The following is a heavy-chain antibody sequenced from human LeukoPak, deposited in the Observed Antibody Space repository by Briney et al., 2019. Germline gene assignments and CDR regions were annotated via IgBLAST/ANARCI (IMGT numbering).Heavy chain of an antibody. CDR1: GYTLTELS. CDR3: ARDNGRGGREIYWYFDL. D-gene: IGHD5-12*01. V-gene: IGHV1-24*01. Sequence: ASVKVSCKVSGYTLTELSMHWVRQAPGKGLEWMGGFDPEDGETIYAQKFQGRVTMTEDTSTDTAYMELSSLRSEDTAVYYCARDNGRGGREIYWYFDLWGRGTLVTVSS. CDR2: FDPEDGET. J-gene: IGHJ2*01.